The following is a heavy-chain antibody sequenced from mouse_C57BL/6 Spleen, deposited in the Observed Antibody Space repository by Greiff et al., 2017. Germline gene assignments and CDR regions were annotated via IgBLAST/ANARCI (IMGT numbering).Heavy chain of an antibody. D-gene: IGHD2-4*01. V-gene: IGHV14-4*01. CDR1: GFNIKDDY. J-gene: IGHJ4*01. CDR3: TYDYDVAMDY. CDR2: IDPENGDT. Sequence: VQLKESGAELVRPGASVKLSCTASGFNIKDDYMHWVKQRPEQGLEWIGWIDPENGDTEYASKFQGKATITADTSSNTAYLQLSSLTSEDTAVYYCTYDYDVAMDYWGQGTSVTVSS.